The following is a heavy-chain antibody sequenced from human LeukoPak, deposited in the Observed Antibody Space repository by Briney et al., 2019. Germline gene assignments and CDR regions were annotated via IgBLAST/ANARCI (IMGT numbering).Heavy chain of an antibody. J-gene: IGHJ5*02. CDR2: IYYSGST. CDR3: ARLDGYCSGGSCYSVSFVDP. V-gene: IGHV4-39*01. Sequence: PSETLSLTCTVSGGSISSSNYYWGWIRQPPGKGLEWIGSIYYSGSTYYNSSLKSRITISVDTSKNRFSLKLSSVTAADTAVYYCARLDGYCSGGSCYSVSFVDPWGQGTLVTVSS. CDR1: GGSISSSNYY. D-gene: IGHD2-15*01.